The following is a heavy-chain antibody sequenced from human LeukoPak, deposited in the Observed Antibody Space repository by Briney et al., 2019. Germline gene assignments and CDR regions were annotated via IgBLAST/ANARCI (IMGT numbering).Heavy chain of an antibody. V-gene: IGHV1-46*01. CDR2: INPSGGST. D-gene: IGHD3-10*01. CDR1: GYTFTSYY. CDR3: ASGVSYGPFDY. J-gene: IGHJ4*02. Sequence: GASVKISCKASGYTFTSYYMHWVRQAPGQGLEWMGIINPSGGSTSYAQKFQGRVTMTRDTSTSTVYMELSSLRSEGTAVYYCASGVSYGPFDYWGQGTLVTVSS.